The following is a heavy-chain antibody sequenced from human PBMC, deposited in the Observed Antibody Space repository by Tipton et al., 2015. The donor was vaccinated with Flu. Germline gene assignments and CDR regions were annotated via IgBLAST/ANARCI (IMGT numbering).Heavy chain of an antibody. V-gene: IGHV3-21*01. D-gene: IGHD1-26*01. CDR2: ISSSSSYI. J-gene: IGHJ6*02. CDR1: GFTFSSYS. Sequence: GSLRLSCAASGFTFSSYSMNWVRQAPGKGLEWVSSISSSSSYIYYADSVKGRFTISRDNAKNSLYLQMNSLRAEDTAVYYCARDKASVGAQPLYYYYGMDVWGQGTTVTVSS. CDR3: ARDKASVGAQPLYYYYGMDV.